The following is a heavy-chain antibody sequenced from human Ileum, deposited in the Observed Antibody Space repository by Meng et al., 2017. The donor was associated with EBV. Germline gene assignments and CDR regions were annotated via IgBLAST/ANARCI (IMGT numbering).Heavy chain of an antibody. CDR1: GASIRGSRYY. V-gene: IGHV4-39*07. J-gene: IGHJ4*02. CDR2: TYYSGST. D-gene: IGHD3-9*01. CDR3: ARGDILTGYWYYFDY. Sequence: HLQDYGPGRVKPSKTPSLTCTVSGASIRGSRYYWGWIRQPPGKGLEWIGSTYYSGSTNYNPSLKSRVTISVDTSKNQFSLNLSSVTAADTAVYYCARGDILTGYWYYFDYWGQGILVTVSS.